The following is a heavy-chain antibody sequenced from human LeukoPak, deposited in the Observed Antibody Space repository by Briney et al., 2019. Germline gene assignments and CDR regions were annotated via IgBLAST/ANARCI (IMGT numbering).Heavy chain of an antibody. J-gene: IGHJ4*02. CDR3: LRDTVTTAYYFDY. CDR1: GFTFTSYA. CDR2: ISYDGRNK. D-gene: IGHD4-17*01. Sequence: GGSLRLSCAASGFTFTSYAMHWVRQAPGKGLEWVTIISYDGRNKYYADSVKGRFTISRDDSKNTLYLVMNSLRPEDTAVYYCLRDTVTTAYYFDYWGQGTLVTVSS. V-gene: IGHV3-30*04.